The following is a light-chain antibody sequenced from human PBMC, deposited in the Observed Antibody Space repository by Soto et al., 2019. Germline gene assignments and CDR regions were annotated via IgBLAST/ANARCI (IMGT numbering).Light chain of an antibody. CDR1: ISDVGGYNY. V-gene: IGLV2-8*01. CDR3: SSYAGSSNV. CDR2: EVN. Sequence: HSVRSQPPSASGSLGQAVAISCTGTISDVGGYNYVSWYQQHPGKAPKLMIYEVNKRPSGVPDRFSGSKSANTASLTVSGLQAEDEADYYCSSYAGSSNVFATGTKVTAL. J-gene: IGLJ1*01.